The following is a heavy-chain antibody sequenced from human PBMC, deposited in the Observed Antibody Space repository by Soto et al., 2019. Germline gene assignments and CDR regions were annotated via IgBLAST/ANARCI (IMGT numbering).Heavy chain of an antibody. J-gene: IGHJ6*02. CDR3: AKDPGSGYSYGYYGMDV. V-gene: IGHV1-69*13. Sequence: GASVKVSCKASGGTFSSYAISWVRQAPGQGLEWMGGIIPIFGTANYAQKFQGRVTITADESTSTAYMELSSLRSEDTAVYYCAKDPGSGYSYGYYGMDVWGQGTTVTVSS. CDR1: GGTFSSYA. CDR2: IIPIFGTA. D-gene: IGHD5-18*01.